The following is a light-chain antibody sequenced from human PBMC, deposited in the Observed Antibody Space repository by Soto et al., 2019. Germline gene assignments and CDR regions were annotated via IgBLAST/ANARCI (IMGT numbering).Light chain of an antibody. CDR2: GNS. CDR3: QSYDSSLSEGV. V-gene: IGLV1-40*01. J-gene: IGLJ1*01. CDR1: SSNIGAGYD. Sequence: QSVLTQPPSVSGAPGQRVTISCTGSSSNIGAGYDVHWYQQLPGTAPKLLIYGNSNRPSGVPDRFSGSKSGTSASLAITGLQVEDEADYYCQSYDSSLSEGVFGTGTKLTVL.